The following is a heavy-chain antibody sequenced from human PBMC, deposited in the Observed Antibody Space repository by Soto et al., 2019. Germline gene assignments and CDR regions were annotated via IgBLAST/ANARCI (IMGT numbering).Heavy chain of an antibody. J-gene: IGHJ4*02. Sequence: GEALKISCKGSGFSFRSYWIGWVRQMPGKGLEWMGIIYPGDSDTTYSPSFRGQVTISADKSISTAYLQWSRLKASDTATDYCAREDTSGYYFYDYWGQGTQVAVSS. CDR1: GFSFRSYW. CDR3: AREDTSGYYFYDY. D-gene: IGHD3-22*01. CDR2: IYPGDSDT. V-gene: IGHV5-51*01.